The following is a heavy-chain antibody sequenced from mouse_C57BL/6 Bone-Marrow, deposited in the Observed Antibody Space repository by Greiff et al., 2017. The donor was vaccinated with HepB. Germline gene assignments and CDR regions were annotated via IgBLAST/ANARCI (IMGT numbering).Heavy chain of an antibody. J-gene: IGHJ1*03. Sequence: VKLMESGPELVKPGASVKLSCKASGYTFTSYDINWVKQRPGQGLEWIGWIYPRDGSTKYNEKFKGKATLTVDTSSSTAYMELHSLTSEDSAVYFCARDYGSSYVWYFDVWGTGTTVTVSS. D-gene: IGHD1-1*01. CDR3: ARDYGSSYVWYFDV. V-gene: IGHV1-85*01. CDR2: IYPRDGST. CDR1: GYTFTSYD.